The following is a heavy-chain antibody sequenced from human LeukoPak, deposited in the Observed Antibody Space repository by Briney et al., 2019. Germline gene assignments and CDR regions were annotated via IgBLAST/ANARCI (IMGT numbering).Heavy chain of an antibody. V-gene: IGHV4-39*07. J-gene: IGHJ5*02. CDR2: IYYSGST. CDR1: GGSISSSSYY. Sequence: SETLSLTCTVSGGSISSSSYYWGWIRQPPGKGLEWIGSIYYSGSTYYNPSLKSRVTISVDTSKNQFSLKLSSVTAADTAVYYCARESPADSGHWFDPWGQGTLVTVSS. CDR3: ARESPADSGHWFDP. D-gene: IGHD1-26*01.